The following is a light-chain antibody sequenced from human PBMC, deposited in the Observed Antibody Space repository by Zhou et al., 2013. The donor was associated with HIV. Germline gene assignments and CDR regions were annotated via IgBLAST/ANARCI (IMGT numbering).Light chain of an antibody. CDR3: QQANSFPLT. Sequence: DIQMTQSPSSVSASVGDRVTITCRASQGINSWLAWYQQKPGKAPNLLIYAASSLQSGVPLRFSGSGSGTDFTLTITNLQPEDFATYYCQQANSFPLTFGGGTDGGDQT. CDR2: AAS. V-gene: IGKV1-12*01. J-gene: IGKJ4*01. CDR1: QGINSW.